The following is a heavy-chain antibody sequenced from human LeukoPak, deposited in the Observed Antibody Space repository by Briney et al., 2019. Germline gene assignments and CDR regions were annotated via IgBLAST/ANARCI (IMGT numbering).Heavy chain of an antibody. Sequence: KPSETLSLTCALYGGSFTGYYWSWIRQPPGKGLEWIVEINHSGSTNYNPSLKSRVTISVDTSKNQFSLKLSSVTAADTAVYYCARGSTPPYSSSWYHSVAGYIYYYYYMDVWGKGTTVTVSS. V-gene: IGHV4-34*01. D-gene: IGHD6-13*01. J-gene: IGHJ6*03. CDR2: INHSGST. CDR3: ARGSTPPYSSSWYHSVAGYIYYYYYMDV. CDR1: GGSFTGYY.